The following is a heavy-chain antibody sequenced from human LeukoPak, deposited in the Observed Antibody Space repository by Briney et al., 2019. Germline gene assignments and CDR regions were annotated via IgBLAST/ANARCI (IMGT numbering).Heavy chain of an antibody. D-gene: IGHD3-16*01. J-gene: IGHJ5*02. CDR1: GIAFSSYG. CDR2: INSDGSTT. V-gene: IGHV3-74*01. CDR3: AKGDKMLTWRRTYNRFDP. Sequence: GGTLRLSCAASGIAFSSYGMSWVRQAPGKGLVWVSRINSDGSTTTYADSVKGRFTISRDNSKNTLYLQMNSLRAEDTAVYFCAKGDKMLTWRRTYNRFDPWGQGTLVTVSS.